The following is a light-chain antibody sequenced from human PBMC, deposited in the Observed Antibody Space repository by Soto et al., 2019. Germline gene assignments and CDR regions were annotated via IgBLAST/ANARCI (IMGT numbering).Light chain of an antibody. CDR3: QQYNSFPLT. CDR2: GAS. CDR1: QSISSW. J-gene: IGKJ4*01. Sequence: DIQMTQSPSTLSASVGARVTITCRASQSISSWLDWYQQKPGKAPNLLIYGASSLQNGVPSRFGGSGSETDFTLTISTLQPDDFATYYCQQYNSFPLTFGGGTKEEIK. V-gene: IGKV1-5*03.